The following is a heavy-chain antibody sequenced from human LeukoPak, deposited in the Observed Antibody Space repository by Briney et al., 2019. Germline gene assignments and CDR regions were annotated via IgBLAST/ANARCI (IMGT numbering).Heavy chain of an antibody. D-gene: IGHD3-22*01. CDR2: VAYDGHNK. J-gene: IGHJ4*02. V-gene: IGHV3-30-3*01. CDR1: GFTFSSFA. CDR3: ARDRGPDFYDNGGYYYAFDY. Sequence: PGGSLRLSCAASGFTFSSFAIHWVRQAPGKGLEWVAVVAYDGHNKYYPDSVKGRFTISRDNSKNTLYLQMNSLRGEDTAVYYCARDRGPDFYDNGGYYYAFDYWGRGTLVTVSS.